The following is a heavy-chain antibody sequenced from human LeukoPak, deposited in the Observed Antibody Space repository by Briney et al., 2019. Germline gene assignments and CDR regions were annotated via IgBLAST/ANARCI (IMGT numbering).Heavy chain of an antibody. CDR3: ARDAGSGSYSGPLLPRGAFDI. Sequence: GGSLRLSCAASGFTFSSYSMNWVRQAPGKGLEWVSSISSSSSYIYYADSVKGRFTISRDNAKNSLYLQMNSLRAEDTAVYYCARDAGSGSYSGPLLPRGAFDIWGQGTMVTVSS. D-gene: IGHD1-26*01. J-gene: IGHJ3*02. V-gene: IGHV3-21*01. CDR1: GFTFSSYS. CDR2: ISSSSSYI.